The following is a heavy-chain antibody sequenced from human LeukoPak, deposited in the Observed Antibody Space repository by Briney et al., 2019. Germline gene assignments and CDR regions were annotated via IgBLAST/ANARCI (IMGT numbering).Heavy chain of an antibody. Sequence: SQTLSLTCTVSGGSLSSGGYYWSWLRQHPGKGLEWIGYIYYTETTHYYPSLKSRVTRSVDTSKNPSALNVTSVTGADTAVDYGARERIKPDGGGDYYYYMDVWGKGTTVTVSS. D-gene: IGHD1-14*01. CDR3: ARERIKPDGGGDYYYYMDV. V-gene: IGHV4-31*03. CDR2: IYYTETT. CDR1: GGSLSSGGYY. J-gene: IGHJ6*03.